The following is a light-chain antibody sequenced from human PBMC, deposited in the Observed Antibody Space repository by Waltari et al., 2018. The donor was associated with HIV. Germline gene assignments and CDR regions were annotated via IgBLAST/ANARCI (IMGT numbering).Light chain of an antibody. CDR1: QNIGNN. J-gene: IGKJ1*01. Sequence: DIQMTQSPSSLSASVGDRVTITCRASQNIGNNLIWYQQKPGKAPKLLIYASSILQNGVPSRFSGSGSATHFTLTISSLQPEDFATYHCQQSHSRPLTFGQGTKVEI. V-gene: IGKV1-39*01. CDR2: ASS. CDR3: QQSHSRPLT.